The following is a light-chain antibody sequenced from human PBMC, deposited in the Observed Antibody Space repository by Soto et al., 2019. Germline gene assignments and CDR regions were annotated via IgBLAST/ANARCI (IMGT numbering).Light chain of an antibody. J-gene: IGLJ1*01. V-gene: IGLV2-14*03. Sequence: VLTQPASVSGSPGQSITISCSGTSSDIGSYDHVAWYQQFPGKSPKLVIYAVSDRPSGVSDRFSGSKSGISASLTISGLQTEDEADYYCISYTDRQSYLFGTGTKVTV. CDR1: SSDIGSYDH. CDR2: AVS. CDR3: ISYTDRQSYL.